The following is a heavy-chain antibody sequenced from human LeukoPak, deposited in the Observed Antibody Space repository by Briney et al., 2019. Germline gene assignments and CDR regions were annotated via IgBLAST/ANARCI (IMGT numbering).Heavy chain of an antibody. D-gene: IGHD2-21*01. CDR2: TSTSGSS. CDR1: GASITAYY. J-gene: IGHJ3*02. Sequence: SETLSLTCTVSGASITAYYWTWIRQPAGKGLEWIGRTSTSGSSHYNPSLKSRVTMSIDTPKNQISLKLSSVTAADTAVYYCARDRAVVNAIGGVFDMFGQGTMVTVSS. CDR3: ARDRAVVNAIGGVFDM. V-gene: IGHV4-4*07.